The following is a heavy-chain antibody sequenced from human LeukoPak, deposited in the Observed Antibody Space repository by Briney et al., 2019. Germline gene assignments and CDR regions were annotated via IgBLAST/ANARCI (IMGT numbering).Heavy chain of an antibody. D-gene: IGHD1-26*01. Sequence: SETLSLTCTVSGGSISSYYWSWIRQPPGKGLEWIGYIYTSGSTNYNPSLKSRVTISVDTSKNQFSLKLSSVTAADTAVYYCARVTIDNYFDYWGQGTLVTVSS. CDR3: ARVTIDNYFDY. J-gene: IGHJ4*02. V-gene: IGHV4-4*09. CDR1: GGSISSYY. CDR2: IYTSGST.